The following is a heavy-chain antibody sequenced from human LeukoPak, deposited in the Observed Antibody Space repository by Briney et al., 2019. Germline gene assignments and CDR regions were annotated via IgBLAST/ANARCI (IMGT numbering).Heavy chain of an antibody. CDR2: ISGSGGST. CDR1: GFNFSSFA. V-gene: IGHV3-23*01. CDR3: AKGTYSSSWYYFDY. D-gene: IGHD6-13*01. J-gene: IGHJ4*02. Sequence: GGSLRLSCAASGFNFSSFAMSWVRQAPGKGLEWVSAISGSGGSTYYADSVKGRFTISRDNSKNTLYLQMNSLRAEDTAVYYCAKGTYSSSWYYFDYWGQGTLVTVSS.